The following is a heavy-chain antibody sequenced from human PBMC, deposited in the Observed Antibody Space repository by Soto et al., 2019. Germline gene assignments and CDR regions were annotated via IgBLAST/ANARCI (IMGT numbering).Heavy chain of an antibody. J-gene: IGHJ6*03. CDR2: ISGSGGST. CDR1: GFTFSSYA. Sequence: GGSLRLSCAASGFTFSSYAMSWVRQAPGKGLEWVSAISGSGGSTYYADSVKGRFTISRDNSKNTLYLQMNSLRAEDTAVYYCAKACSGGSCYYYYYMDVWGKGTTVTAP. V-gene: IGHV3-23*01. D-gene: IGHD2-15*01. CDR3: AKACSGGSCYYYYYMDV.